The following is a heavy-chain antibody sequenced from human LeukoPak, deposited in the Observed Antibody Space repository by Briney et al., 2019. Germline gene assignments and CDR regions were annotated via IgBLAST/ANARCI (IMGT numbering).Heavy chain of an antibody. J-gene: IGHJ4*02. CDR1: GGTFSSYA. V-gene: IGHV1-69*06. CDR3: VRGRYYYDSSGYYYDDY. Sequence: ASVKVSCKASGGTFSSYAISWVRQAPGQGLEWKGGIIPIFGTANYAQKFQGRVTITADKSTSTAYMDLISLRSEDTAVYYCVRGRYYYDSSGYYYDDYWGQGTLVTVSS. CDR2: IIPIFGTA. D-gene: IGHD3-22*01.